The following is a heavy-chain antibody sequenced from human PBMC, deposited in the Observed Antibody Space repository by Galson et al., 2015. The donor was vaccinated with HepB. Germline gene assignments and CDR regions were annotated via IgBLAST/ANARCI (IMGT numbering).Heavy chain of an antibody. CDR1: GFTFGSTA. CDR3: ARGWLQNSFDL. V-gene: IGHV3-23*01. Sequence: SLRLSCAASGFTFGSTAMTWVRQAPGKGLEWVSGISANGGSRFYAESVKGRFTISRDTARNSLYLQMNSLRVEDTAVYYCARGWLQNSFDLWGQGTVVTVSS. D-gene: IGHD5-24*01. CDR2: ISANGGSR. J-gene: IGHJ3*01.